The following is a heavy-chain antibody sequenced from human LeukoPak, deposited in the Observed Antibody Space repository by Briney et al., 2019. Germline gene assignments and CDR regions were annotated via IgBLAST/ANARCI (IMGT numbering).Heavy chain of an antibody. J-gene: IGHJ4*02. Sequence: GGTLRLSCAASGFTFSCCGMTWVRQAPGKGLEWVSGISGSGSRAYYADSVQGRFTISRDNSKNTLYLQMNSLRAEDTALYYCAKDTFRYYDILTGYPDWGQGTLVTVSS. CDR3: AKDTFRYYDILTGYPD. CDR2: ISGSGSRA. D-gene: IGHD3-9*01. CDR1: GFTFSCCG. V-gene: IGHV3-23*01.